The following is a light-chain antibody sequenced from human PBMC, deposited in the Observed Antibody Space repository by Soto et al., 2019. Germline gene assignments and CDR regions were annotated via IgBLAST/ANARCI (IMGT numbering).Light chain of an antibody. Sequence: ETVLTQSPGTLSLSPGERATLSCRASQSVSSNLLAWYQEKPGQAPRLLIFGASRRVTGIPDRFSGSGSGTDFTLTITRLEPEDFSVYYCRQYGTSLGFPVGGGTKVEIK. J-gene: IGKJ4*01. CDR1: QSVSSNL. V-gene: IGKV3-20*01. CDR3: RQYGTSLGFP. CDR2: GAS.